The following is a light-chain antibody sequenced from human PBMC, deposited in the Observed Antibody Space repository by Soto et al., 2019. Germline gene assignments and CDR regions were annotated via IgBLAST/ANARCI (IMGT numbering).Light chain of an antibody. CDR2: DAS. Sequence: DIQMTQSPSSLSASVGDRVTITCRASQAITNSLAWFQQKPGKAPRSLIYDASSLQSGVPSKFSGSGSGTDFTLTISSLQPEDSATYYCQQYNDHPFTFGPGTKVDIK. V-gene: IGKV1-16*02. CDR1: QAITNS. CDR3: QQYNDHPFT. J-gene: IGKJ3*01.